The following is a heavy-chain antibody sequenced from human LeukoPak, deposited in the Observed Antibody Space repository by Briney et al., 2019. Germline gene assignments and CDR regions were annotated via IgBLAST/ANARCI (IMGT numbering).Heavy chain of an antibody. CDR2: MYNSGST. D-gene: IGHD2-2*01. Sequence: SETLSLTCSVSAASIRSYYWSWIRQPPGGGLEWIGYMYNSGSTYYNPSLKSPVTISGGTASNHCSLQWPYMNAADTALYYCARLGGTAAVDYWGQGTLVSVS. V-gene: IGHV4-59*01. CDR1: AASIRSYY. CDR3: ARLGGTAAVDY. J-gene: IGHJ4*02.